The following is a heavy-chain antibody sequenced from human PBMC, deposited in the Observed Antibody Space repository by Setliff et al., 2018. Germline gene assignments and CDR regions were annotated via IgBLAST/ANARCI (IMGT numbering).Heavy chain of an antibody. D-gene: IGHD3-22*01. V-gene: IGHV3-53*01. J-gene: IGHJ4*02. CDR3: ARDVQGGGYPDY. Sequence: GGSLSLSCAASGFTVSSSYMSWVRQAPGKGLEWVSIIYSGGYTNYADSVKGRFTISRDNSKNTLYLQMNSLRAEDTAVYYCARDVQGGGYPDYWGQGTLVTVSS. CDR2: IYSGGYT. CDR1: GFTVSSSY.